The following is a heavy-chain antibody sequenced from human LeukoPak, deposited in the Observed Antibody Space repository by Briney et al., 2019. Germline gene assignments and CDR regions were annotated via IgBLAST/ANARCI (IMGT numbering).Heavy chain of an antibody. Sequence: ASVKVSCKASGYTFTGYYMHWARQAPGQGLEWMGRINPNSGGTNYAQKFQGRVTMTRDTSISTAYMELSRLRSDDTAVYYCARGARYYYDSSGYYFRDFDYWGQGTLVTVSS. D-gene: IGHD3-22*01. CDR1: GYTFTGYY. CDR2: INPNSGGT. J-gene: IGHJ4*02. CDR3: ARGARYYYDSSGYYFRDFDY. V-gene: IGHV1-2*06.